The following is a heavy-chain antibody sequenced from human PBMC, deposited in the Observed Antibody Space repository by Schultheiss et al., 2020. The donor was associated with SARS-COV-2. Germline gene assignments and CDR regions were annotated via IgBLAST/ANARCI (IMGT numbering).Heavy chain of an antibody. CDR1: GGSVRSGDYH. Sequence: SETLSLTCTVSGGSVRSGDYHWSWIRQTPGKGLEWIGSIYHSGSTYYNPSLKSRVTISVDTSKNQFSLKVSSVTAADTAVYYCAREDSSRDYGSAFDIWGQGTMVTVSS. CDR2: IYHSGST. V-gene: IGHV4-39*07. CDR3: AREDSSRDYGSAFDI. D-gene: IGHD6-13*01. J-gene: IGHJ3*02.